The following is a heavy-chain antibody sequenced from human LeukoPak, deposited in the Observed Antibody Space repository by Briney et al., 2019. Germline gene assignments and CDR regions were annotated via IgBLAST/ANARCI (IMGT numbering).Heavy chain of an antibody. CDR3: AREGTTYYYDSSVLENWFDP. J-gene: IGHJ5*02. V-gene: IGHV3-11*01. Sequence: GGSLRLSCAASGFTFSDYYMSWIRQAPGKGLEWVSYISSSGSTIYYADSVKGRFTISRDNAKNSLYLQMNSLRAEGTAVYYCAREGTTYYYDSSVLENWFDPWGQGTLVTVSS. CDR2: ISSSGSTI. CDR1: GFTFSDYY. D-gene: IGHD3-22*01.